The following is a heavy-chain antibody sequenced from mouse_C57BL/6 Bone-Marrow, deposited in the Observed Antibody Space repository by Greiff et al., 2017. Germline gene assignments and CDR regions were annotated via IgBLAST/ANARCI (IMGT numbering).Heavy chain of an antibody. CDR3: ARSWIYDGYPFDY. CDR2: INPSNGGT. CDR1: GYTFTSYW. V-gene: IGHV1-53*01. Sequence: QVQLQQPGTELVKPGASVKLSCKASGYTFTSYWMHWVKQRPGQGLEWIGIINPSNGGTTYNEKFKSKATLTVDKSSSTAYSQLSSLTSEDSAVYYCARSWIYDGYPFDYWGQGATLTVSS. J-gene: IGHJ2*01. D-gene: IGHD2-3*01.